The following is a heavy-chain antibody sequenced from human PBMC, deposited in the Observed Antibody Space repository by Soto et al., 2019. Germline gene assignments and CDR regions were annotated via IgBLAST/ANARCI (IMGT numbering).Heavy chain of an antibody. V-gene: IGHV3-30*18. Sequence: QVQLVESGGGVVQPGRSLRLSCAASGFTFSTYGIHWVRQAPGKELEWVALITSDGNNKFYADSVKGRFTISRDNSKNALYLQMNSLRAEYTAVYYCAKGGDMDYWGQGTLVTVSS. CDR2: ITSDGNNK. J-gene: IGHJ4*02. D-gene: IGHD2-15*01. CDR1: GFTFSTYG. CDR3: AKGGDMDY.